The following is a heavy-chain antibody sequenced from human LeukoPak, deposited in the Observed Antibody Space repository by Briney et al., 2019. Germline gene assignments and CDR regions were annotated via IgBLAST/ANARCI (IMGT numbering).Heavy chain of an antibody. CDR3: ARHASYFYSSPYAD. J-gene: IGHJ4*02. CDR2: IYYTGNT. D-gene: IGHD3-22*01. V-gene: IGHV4-59*08. Sequence: SETLSLTCAVSLLSVTNYYWSWIRQPPGKGLEWIGYIYYTGNTNYNPSLKSRVTLSLDTSKNQFSLRLTSVTATDTAVYYCARHASYFYSSPYADWGQGTLVTVSS. CDR1: LLSVTNYY.